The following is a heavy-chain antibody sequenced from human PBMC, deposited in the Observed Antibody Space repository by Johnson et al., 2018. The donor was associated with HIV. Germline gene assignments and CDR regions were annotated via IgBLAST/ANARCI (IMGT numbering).Heavy chain of an antibody. CDR2: IKSKTDGGTT. V-gene: IGHV3-15*01. D-gene: IGHD2-21*01. CDR3: TTDRASCGGDCYSSDAFDI. Sequence: EVQLLESGGGLVQPGGSLRLSCAASGFTFSNAWMSWVRQAPGKGLEWVGRIKSKTDGGTTDYAAPVKGRFTISRDDSKNTLYLQMNSLKTEDTAVYYCTTDRASCGGDCYSSDAFDIWGQGTMVTVSS. CDR1: GFTFSNAW. J-gene: IGHJ3*02.